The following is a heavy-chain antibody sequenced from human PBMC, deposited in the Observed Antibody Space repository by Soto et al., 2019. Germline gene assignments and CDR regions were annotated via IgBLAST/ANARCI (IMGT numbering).Heavy chain of an antibody. D-gene: IGHD6-13*01. Sequence: GGSLRLSCAASGFTFRSFTMNWVRQAPGKGLEWVSTISSNSAYIYYTDALRGRFTISRDNAKNSLHLQMNSLRAEDTAVSYCTRDASRDSSARGWFDPWCPPTLVTVSS. CDR3: TRDASRDSSARGWFDP. J-gene: IGHJ5*02. V-gene: IGHV3-21*01. CDR2: ISSNSAYI. CDR1: GFTFRSFT.